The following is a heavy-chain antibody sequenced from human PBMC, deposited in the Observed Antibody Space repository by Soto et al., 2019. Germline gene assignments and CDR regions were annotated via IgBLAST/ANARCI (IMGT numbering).Heavy chain of an antibody. CDR2: IYWDDDK. CDR1: GFSLSTSGVG. CDR3: ALKYSSSWLFDY. V-gene: IGHV2-5*02. Sequence: QITLKESGPTLVKPTQTLTLTCTFSGFSLSTSGVGVGWIRQPPGKALEWLALIYWDDDKRYSPSLKSRLTITKDPPKNQVVLTMTNMDPVDNATYFCALKYSSSWLFDYWGQGTLVTVFS. D-gene: IGHD6-13*01. J-gene: IGHJ4*02.